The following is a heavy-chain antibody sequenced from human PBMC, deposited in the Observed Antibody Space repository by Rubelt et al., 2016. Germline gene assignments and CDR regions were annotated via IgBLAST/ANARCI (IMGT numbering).Heavy chain of an antibody. CDR3: ARDGSEWSRDY. D-gene: IGHD3-3*01. Sequence: EVQLVESGGGLVKPGGSLRLSCVASGFIFNDYSMNWVRQPPGKGLEWVSSISSGSTYKYLSDSVKGRFTVSRDNTKKSLYLQMDSLRAEDTAIYYCARDGSEWSRDYWGQGTLVTVSS. V-gene: IGHV3-21*01. J-gene: IGHJ4*02. CDR1: GFIFNDYS. CDR2: ISSGSTYK.